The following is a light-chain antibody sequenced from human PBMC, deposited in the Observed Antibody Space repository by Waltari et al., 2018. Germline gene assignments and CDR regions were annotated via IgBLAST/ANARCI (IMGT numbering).Light chain of an antibody. CDR2: AAS. CDR3: QQVNNYPFT. Sequence: DIQLTQSPPFLSASVGDRVTITCRASQDISSSLAWYQQKPGRAPKLLIYAASTLQSGVPSRLGGSGSGTEFTLTISSLQPEDFVTYYCQQVNNYPFTFGPGTILDVK. CDR1: QDISSS. J-gene: IGKJ3*01. V-gene: IGKV1-9*01.